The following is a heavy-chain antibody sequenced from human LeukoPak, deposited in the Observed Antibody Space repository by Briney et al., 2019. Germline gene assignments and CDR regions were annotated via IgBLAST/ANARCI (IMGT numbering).Heavy chain of an antibody. D-gene: IGHD4-17*01. CDR2: IKEDGSER. J-gene: IGHJ4*02. V-gene: IGHV3-7*04. CDR3: ARGSKSYGDYIRSRIHYFDY. CDR1: GFTFWSYW. Sequence: QTGGSLRLSCAASGFTFWSYWMSWVRQAPGKGLEWVATIKEDGSERYYVDAVKGRFTISRDNAKNSLYLQMNSLRAEDTAVYYCARGSKSYGDYIRSRIHYFDYWGQGTLVTVSS.